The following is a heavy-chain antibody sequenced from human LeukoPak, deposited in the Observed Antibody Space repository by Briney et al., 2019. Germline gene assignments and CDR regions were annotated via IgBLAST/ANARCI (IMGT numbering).Heavy chain of an antibody. CDR2: ISLTGLT. J-gene: IGHJ4*02. V-gene: IGHV4-4*02. CDR1: VGSISNTNW. CDR3: SRENGAFSPFGY. Sequence: SETLSLTCGVSVGSISNTNWWSWVRQPPGQGLEWIGEISLTGLTHYNPSLESRVTVSLDKSKNQLSLNLTSVTAADTAVYYCSRENGAFSPFGYWGQGTLVTVSS. D-gene: IGHD2-8*01.